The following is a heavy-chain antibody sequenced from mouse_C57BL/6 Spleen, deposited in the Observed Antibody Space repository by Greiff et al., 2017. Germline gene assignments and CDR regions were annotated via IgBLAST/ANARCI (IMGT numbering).Heavy chain of an antibody. CDR1: GFTFNTYA. CDR3: VRGYGNYFYYAMDY. Sequence: EVHLVESGGGLVQPKGSLKLSCAASGFTFNTYAMHWVRQAPGKGLEWVARIRSKSSNYATYYADSVKARFTISRDDSQSMLYLQMNNLKTEDTDMYYCVRGYGNYFYYAMDYWGQGTSVTVSS. D-gene: IGHD2-10*02. J-gene: IGHJ4*01. V-gene: IGHV10-3*01. CDR2: IRSKSSNYAT.